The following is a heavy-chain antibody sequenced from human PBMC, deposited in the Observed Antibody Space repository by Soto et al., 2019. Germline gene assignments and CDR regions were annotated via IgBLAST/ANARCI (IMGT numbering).Heavy chain of an antibody. V-gene: IGHV3-23*01. D-gene: IGHD3-22*01. Sequence: PGGSLRLSCAASGFTFSSYAMSWVRQAPGKGLEWVSAISGSGGSTYYADSVKGRFTISRDNSKNTLYLQMNSLRAEDTAVYYCAKAPLAYYYDSSGYSDYWGQGTLVTVSS. J-gene: IGHJ4*02. CDR1: GFTFSSYA. CDR2: ISGSGGST. CDR3: AKAPLAYYYDSSGYSDY.